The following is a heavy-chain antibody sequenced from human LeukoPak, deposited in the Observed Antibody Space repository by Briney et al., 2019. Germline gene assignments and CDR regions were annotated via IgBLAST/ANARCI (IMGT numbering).Heavy chain of an antibody. CDR2: IYYTGST. Sequence: SQTLSLTCAVSGGSLSGGKDFWGWIRQSPGKGLEWIGSIYYTGSTYYNASLKSRVTISVDTSKSEFSLLMHSVTAADTAMYYCTRRGITYSTSFFDSWGQGTLVTVAS. CDR3: TRRGITYSTSFFDS. J-gene: IGHJ4*02. D-gene: IGHD6-13*01. V-gene: IGHV4-39*01. CDR1: GGSLSGGKDF.